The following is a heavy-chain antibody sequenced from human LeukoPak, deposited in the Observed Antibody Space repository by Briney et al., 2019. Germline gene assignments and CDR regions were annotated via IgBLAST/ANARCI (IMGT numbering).Heavy chain of an antibody. V-gene: IGHV3-7*01. CDR3: ASTSRYCSSTTCYTFDY. D-gene: IGHD2-2*01. CDR1: EFIFRSYW. Sequence: GGSLRLSCAASEFIFRSYWMSWVRQAPGKGLEWVANIKQDGSEKYYVDSVKGRFTISRDNAKGSLYLQMNSLRAEDTAVYYCASTSRYCSSTTCYTFDYWGQGALVTVSS. J-gene: IGHJ4*02. CDR2: IKQDGSEK.